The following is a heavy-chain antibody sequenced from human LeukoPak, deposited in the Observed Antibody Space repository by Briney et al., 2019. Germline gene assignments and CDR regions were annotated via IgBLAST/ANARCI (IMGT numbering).Heavy chain of an antibody. Sequence: GGSLRLSCAASGFTFSTYWMAWVRQAPGKGLEWVANIKEDGSEKYYVDSVKGRFTVSRDNAENSLYLQMNSLRVEDTAVYFCARDRGATYFADYWGQGTQVTVSS. V-gene: IGHV3-7*04. CDR1: GFTFSTYW. CDR2: IKEDGSEK. D-gene: IGHD2/OR15-2a*01. CDR3: ARDRGATYFADY. J-gene: IGHJ4*02.